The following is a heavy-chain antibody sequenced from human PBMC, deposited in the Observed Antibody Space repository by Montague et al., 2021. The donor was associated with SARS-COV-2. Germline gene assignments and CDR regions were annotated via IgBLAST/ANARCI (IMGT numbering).Heavy chain of an antibody. CDR3: ARAERGALDI. Sequence: TLSLTCTVSGGSISSGSYYWSWIRQPAGKGLEWIGRIYTSGSTNYNPSLKSRVTISVDTSKNQFSLKLSSVTAADTAVYYCARAERGALDIWGQGTMVTVSS. D-gene: IGHD3-10*01. J-gene: IGHJ3*02. CDR2: IYTSGST. CDR1: GGSISSGSYY. V-gene: IGHV4-61*02.